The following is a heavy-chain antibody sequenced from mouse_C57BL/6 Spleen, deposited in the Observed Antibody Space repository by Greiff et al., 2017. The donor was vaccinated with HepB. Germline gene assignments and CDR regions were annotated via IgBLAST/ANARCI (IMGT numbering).Heavy chain of an antibody. D-gene: IGHD5-2*01. V-gene: IGHV1-76*01. CDR3: AREGILLAWFAY. Sequence: QVQLQQSGAELVRPGASVKLSCKASGYTFTDYYINWVKQRPGQGLEWIARIYPGSGNTNYNEKFKGKATLTAEKSSSTAYMQLSSLTSEDSAVYFCAREGILLAWFAYWGQGTLVTVSA. CDR1: GYTFTDYY. J-gene: IGHJ3*01. CDR2: IYPGSGNT.